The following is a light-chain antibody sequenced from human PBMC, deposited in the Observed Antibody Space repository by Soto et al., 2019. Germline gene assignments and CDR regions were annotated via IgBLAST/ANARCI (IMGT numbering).Light chain of an antibody. J-gene: IGKJ2*01. CDR3: QKYDSSSPT. CDR2: DAS. CDR1: QNISVW. Sequence: DIQMTQSPSTLSASVGDGVTITCRASQNISVWLAWYQQRPGKAPKFLIYDASSLETGVPSRFSGSGSGTEFTLTIRSLQPDDFETYYCQKYDSSSPTFGQGTKLEIK. V-gene: IGKV1-5*01.